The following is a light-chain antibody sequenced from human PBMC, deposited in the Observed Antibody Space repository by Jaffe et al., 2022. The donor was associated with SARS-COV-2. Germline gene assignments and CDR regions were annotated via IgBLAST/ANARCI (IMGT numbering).Light chain of an antibody. CDR1: QGVSTN. CDR3: QQHNDWPPYLT. J-gene: IGKJ4*01. CDR2: GAS. V-gene: IGKV3D-15*01. Sequence: IVMTQSPATLSVSPGERATLSCRASQGVSTNLAWYQQKPGQAPRLLIYGASTRATGIPARFSGSGSGTEFTLTISSLQSEDFAVYYCQQHNDWPPYLTFGGGTKVEIK.